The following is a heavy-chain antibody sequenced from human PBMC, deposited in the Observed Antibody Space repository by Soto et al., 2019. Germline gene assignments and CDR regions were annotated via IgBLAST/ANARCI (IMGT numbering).Heavy chain of an antibody. V-gene: IGHV1-18*04. J-gene: IGHJ5*02. CDR3: ASCPSNRRGSYLWFDP. Sequence: ASVKVSCKASGYTFTSYGISWVRQAPGQGLEWMGWISAYNGNTNYAQKLQGRVTMTTDTSTSTAYMELRSLRSDDTAVYYCASCPSNRRGSYLWFDPWGQGTLVTLSS. CDR2: ISAYNGNT. D-gene: IGHD1-26*01. CDR1: GYTFTSYG.